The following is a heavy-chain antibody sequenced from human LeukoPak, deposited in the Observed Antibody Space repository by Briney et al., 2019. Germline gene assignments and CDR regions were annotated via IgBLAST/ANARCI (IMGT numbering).Heavy chain of an antibody. CDR1: GFTFSSYW. V-gene: IGHV3-7*01. J-gene: IGHJ3*02. D-gene: IGHD3-22*01. CDR2: IKQDGSEK. Sequence: GGSLRLSCAASGFTFSSYWMTWVRQAPGKGLEWVANIKQDGSEKFYVDSVKGRFTISRDNAKNSLHLQMNSLRAEDTAVYYCARDPYYYESSGYFFGAFDIWGQGTMVTVS. CDR3: ARDPYYYESSGYFFGAFDI.